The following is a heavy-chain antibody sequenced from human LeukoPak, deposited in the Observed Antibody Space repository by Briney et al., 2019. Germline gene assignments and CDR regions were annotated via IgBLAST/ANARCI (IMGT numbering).Heavy chain of an antibody. CDR3: ARAAVTTSRYFQH. V-gene: IGHV4-59*01. Sequence: KPSETLSLICTVSGGSISNYYWSWIRQPPGRGLEWIGYIYNSGHTNYNPSLKSRVTISEDTSKNQLSLKLSSVTAADTAVYYCARAAVTTSRYFQHWGQGTLVTVSS. CDR1: GGSISNYY. D-gene: IGHD4-17*01. CDR2: IYNSGHT. J-gene: IGHJ1*01.